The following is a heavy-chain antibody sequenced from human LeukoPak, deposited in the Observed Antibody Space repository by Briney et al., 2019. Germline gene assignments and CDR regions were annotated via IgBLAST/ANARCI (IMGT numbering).Heavy chain of an antibody. V-gene: IGHV3-33*01. CDR2: IWYDGSNK. J-gene: IGHJ6*02. CDR3: ARFSSTSYYYGMDV. CDR1: GFTFSSYG. Sequence: GGSLRLSCAASGFTFSSYGMHWVRQAPGKGLEWVAVIWYDGSNKYYADSVKGRFTLSRDNSKNTLLLQMNSLRAEDSAVYYCARFSSTSYYYGMDVWGQGTTVTVSS. D-gene: IGHD2-2*01.